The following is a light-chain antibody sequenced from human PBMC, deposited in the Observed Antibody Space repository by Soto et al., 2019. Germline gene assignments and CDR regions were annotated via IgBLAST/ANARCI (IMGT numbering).Light chain of an antibody. V-gene: IGKV3-20*01. CDR3: QQYSSGM. CDR2: AAS. CDR1: QSVNSNY. Sequence: EIVLTQSPGTLSLSPGERATLSCRASQSVNSNYLAWYQQKPGQAPRLLIYAASSRATGIPDRFSGGGSGTDFTLTTSRLEPEDFAVYYCQQYSSGMFGQGTKVEIK. J-gene: IGKJ1*01.